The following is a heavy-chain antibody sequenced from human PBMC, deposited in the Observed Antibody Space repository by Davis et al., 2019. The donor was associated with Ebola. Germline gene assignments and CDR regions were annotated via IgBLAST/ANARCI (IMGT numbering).Heavy chain of an antibody. Sequence: SPMPPRAAPGFTFSASWMSWIRQSPGTGPEWVAAINPDGSGGSHVASGRGRFTSSRDNARNSLYLQMNTLRAEDTAVYYCMTDPNWRSGSWGQGTLVIVSS. D-gene: IGHD1-20*01. J-gene: IGHJ4*02. V-gene: IGHV3-7*04. CDR2: INPDGSGG. CDR1: GFTFSASW. CDR3: MTDPNWRSGS.